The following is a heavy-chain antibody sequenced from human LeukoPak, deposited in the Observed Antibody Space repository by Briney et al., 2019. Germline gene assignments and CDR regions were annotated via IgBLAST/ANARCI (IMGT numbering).Heavy chain of an antibody. D-gene: IGHD7-27*01. V-gene: IGHV3-53*05. CDR1: GFTVSSNY. Sequence: GGSLRLSCAASGFTVSSNYVNWVRQAPGKGLEWVSIIYSGGNTYYADSVKGRFTISRDNSKNTLYLQMNSLRGEDTAVYYCARDRYEDKNNWGPSDYWGQGTLVTVSS. J-gene: IGHJ4*02. CDR2: IYSGGNT. CDR3: ARDRYEDKNNWGPSDY.